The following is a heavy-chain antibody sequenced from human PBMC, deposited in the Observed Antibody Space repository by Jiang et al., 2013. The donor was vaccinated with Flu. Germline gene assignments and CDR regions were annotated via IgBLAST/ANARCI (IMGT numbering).Heavy chain of an antibody. Sequence: VQLVESGAEVKKPGASVTVSCRASGYTFTDFRIHWVRQAPGQGLEWMGWISPNSGGTNYAQKFQGRVTMTRDTSISTAYMELSSLKSDDTAVYYCARDGSGTYWAHNWFDPGARDPGHRLL. V-gene: IGHV1-2*02. CDR2: ISPNSGGT. J-gene: IGHJ5*02. CDR3: ARDGSGTYWAHNWFDP. CDR1: GYTFTDFR. D-gene: IGHD3-10*01.